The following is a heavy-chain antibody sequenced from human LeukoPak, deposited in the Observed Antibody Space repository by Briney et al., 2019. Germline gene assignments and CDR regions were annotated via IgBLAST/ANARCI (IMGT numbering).Heavy chain of an antibody. CDR3: AKANVKYCSGGSCFDAFDI. D-gene: IGHD2-15*01. CDR2: IKEDGSEK. J-gene: IGHJ3*02. CDR1: GFTFSSYW. Sequence: PGGSLRLSCAASGFTFSSYWMSWVRQAPGKGLEWVANIKEDGSEKYYVGSVKGRFTISRDNAKNSLYLQMNSLRAEDTAVYYCAKANVKYCSGGSCFDAFDIWGQGTMVTVSS. V-gene: IGHV3-7*03.